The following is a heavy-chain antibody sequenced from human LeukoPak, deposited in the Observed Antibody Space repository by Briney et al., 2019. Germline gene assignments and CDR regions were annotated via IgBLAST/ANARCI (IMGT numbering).Heavy chain of an antibody. CDR2: IYHSGST. V-gene: IGHV4-4*02. D-gene: IGHD2-2*01. CDR1: GFTFSSYAM. CDR3: ARSSSYCSSTSCYANWFDP. J-gene: IGHJ5*02. Sequence: TGGSLGLSCAASGFTFSSYAMSWVRQAPGKGLEWIGEIYHSGSTNYNPSLKSRVTISVDKSKNQFSLKLSSVTAADTAVYYCARSSSYCSSTSCYANWFDPWGQGTLVTVSS.